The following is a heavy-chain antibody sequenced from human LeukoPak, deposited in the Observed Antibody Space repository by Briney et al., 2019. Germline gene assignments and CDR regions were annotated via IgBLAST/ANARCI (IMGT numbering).Heavy chain of an antibody. CDR2: IVVGSGNT. CDR1: GFTFTRSA. CDR3: AAPSIAAAGTFYNYYGMDV. V-gene: IGHV1-58*02. Sequence: AASVKVSCKASGFTFTRSAMQWVRQARGQRLEWIGWIVVGSGNTNYAQKFQERVTITRDMSTSTAYMELSSLRSEDTAVYYCAAPSIAAAGTFYNYYGMDVWGQGTTVSVSS. J-gene: IGHJ6*02. D-gene: IGHD6-13*01.